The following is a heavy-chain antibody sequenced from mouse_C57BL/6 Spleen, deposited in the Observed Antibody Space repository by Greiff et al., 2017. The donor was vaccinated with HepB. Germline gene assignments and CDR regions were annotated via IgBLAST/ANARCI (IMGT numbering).Heavy chain of an antibody. CDR2: IDPSDSYT. D-gene: IGHD1-2*01. J-gene: IGHJ1*03. V-gene: IGHV1-69*01. CDR3: ARKGITTALDV. Sequence: QVQLQQPGAELVMPGASVKLSCKASGYTFTSYWMHWVKQRPGQGLEWIGEIDPSDSYTNYNQKFKGKSTLTVDKSSSTAYMQLSSLTSEDSAVYYCARKGITTALDVWGTGTTVTVAS. CDR1: GYTFTSYW.